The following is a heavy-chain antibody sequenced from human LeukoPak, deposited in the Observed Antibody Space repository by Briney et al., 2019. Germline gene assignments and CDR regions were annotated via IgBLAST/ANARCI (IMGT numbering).Heavy chain of an antibody. V-gene: IGHV4-59*11. CDR3: ARSTYCSGGSCSHNWFDP. Sequence: SETLSLTCNVSGVSISTHYWSWIRQSPGKGLEWIGYIYHNGITNYNPSLKSRVTISKDTSKNEFSLKLSSVSAAETAVYYCARSTYCSGGSCSHNWFDPWGQGTLVTVSS. CDR2: IYHNGIT. CDR1: GVSISTHY. J-gene: IGHJ5*02. D-gene: IGHD2-15*01.